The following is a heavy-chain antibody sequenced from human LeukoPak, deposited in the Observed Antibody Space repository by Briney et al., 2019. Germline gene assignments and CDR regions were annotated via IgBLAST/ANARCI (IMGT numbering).Heavy chain of an antibody. V-gene: IGHV3-48*02. CDR2: ISTDSTTK. D-gene: IGHD3-22*01. Sequence: GGSLRLSCAASGFTFNSYSMDWVRQAPGKGLEWVSYISTDSTTKYYADSVKGRFTISRDSAKNSLYLQMNGLRDDDTAVYYCAREVDSRGSPYCGQGTLVTVSS. CDR3: AREVDSRGSPY. CDR1: GFTFNSYS. J-gene: IGHJ4*02.